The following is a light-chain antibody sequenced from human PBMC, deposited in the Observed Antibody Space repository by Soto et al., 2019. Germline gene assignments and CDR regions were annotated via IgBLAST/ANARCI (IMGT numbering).Light chain of an antibody. CDR1: QSVTNS. CDR3: QQRSNWLYI. V-gene: IGKV3-11*01. CDR2: DAS. J-gene: IGKJ2*01. Sequence: IVLTQSPAPLSLSPGERATLSCRASQSVTNSLSWPQQKPGQAPRLLIYDASNMATGIPVRFSGSGSGPDFNLSISSLEPEDFAVYYCQQRSNWLYIFGQRTNLEIK.